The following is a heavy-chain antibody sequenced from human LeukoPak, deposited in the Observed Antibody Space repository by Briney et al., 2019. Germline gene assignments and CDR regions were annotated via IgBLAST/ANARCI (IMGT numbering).Heavy chain of an antibody. V-gene: IGHV3-48*04. J-gene: IGHJ4*02. D-gene: IGHD3-10*01. CDR3: AREPLKLLWFGEPSGY. Sequence: GGSLRLSCAASGFTFSSYSMNWARQAPGKGLEWVSYISSSSSTIYYADSVKGRFTISRDNAKNSLYLQMNSLRAEDTAVYYCAREPLKLLWFGEPSGYWGQGTLVTVSS. CDR1: GFTFSSYS. CDR2: ISSSSSTI.